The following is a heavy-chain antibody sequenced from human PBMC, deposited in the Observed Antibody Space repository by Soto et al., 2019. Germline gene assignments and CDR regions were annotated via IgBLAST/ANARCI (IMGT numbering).Heavy chain of an antibody. CDR2: ISSNGIGT. CDR1: GFTLSSDA. J-gene: IGHJ6*03. V-gene: IGHV3-64*01. Sequence: EVQLVESGGGLAQPGGSLRLSCAASGFTLSSDAMDWVRQAPGKGLEYVSGISSNGIGTYYANSVKGRFTISRDNSKNTVYLQMDSLRPEVMAVYYCARRALADFYYMVFWGKGTTVTVS. CDR3: ARRALADFYYMVF.